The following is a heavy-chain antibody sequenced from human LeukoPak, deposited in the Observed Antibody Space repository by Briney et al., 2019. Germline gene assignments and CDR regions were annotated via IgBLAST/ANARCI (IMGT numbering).Heavy chain of an antibody. J-gene: IGHJ4*02. CDR2: ISGSGGST. Sequence: GGSLRLSCAASGFTFSSYAMSWVRQAPGKGLEWVSAISGSGGSTYYADSVKGRLTISRDNSKNTLYLQMNSLRAEDTAVYYCAKDSDAAGYYYFDYWGQGTLVTVSS. CDR3: AKDSDAAGYYYFDY. CDR1: GFTFSSYA. D-gene: IGHD3-9*01. V-gene: IGHV3-23*01.